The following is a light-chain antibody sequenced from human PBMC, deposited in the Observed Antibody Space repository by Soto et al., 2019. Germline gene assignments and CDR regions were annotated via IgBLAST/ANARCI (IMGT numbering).Light chain of an antibody. CDR3: QHYNSFPWT. CDR1: QTIDRW. J-gene: IGKJ1*01. V-gene: IGKV1-5*01. Sequence: DIQMTQSPSTLSASVEDRVTITCRASQTIDRWLAWYQQKPGKAPNLLIYDASNLESGVPSKFSGSGSGTEFTLTISSLQPEDFATYYCQHYNSFPWTFGQGTKVEIK. CDR2: DAS.